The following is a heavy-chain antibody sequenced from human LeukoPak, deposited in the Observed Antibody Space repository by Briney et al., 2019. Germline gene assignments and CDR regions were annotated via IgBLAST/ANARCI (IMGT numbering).Heavy chain of an antibody. CDR2: ISSSSSYI. CDR3: ARARASGRSGFDY. J-gene: IGHJ4*02. V-gene: IGHV3-21*01. D-gene: IGHD2-15*01. CDR1: GFTFSSYS. Sequence: GGSLRLSCAASGFTFSSYSMNWVRQAPGKGLEWVSSISSSSSYIYYADSVKGRFTISRDNAKNSLYLQMNSLRAEDTAVYYCARARASGRSGFDYWGQGTLVTVS.